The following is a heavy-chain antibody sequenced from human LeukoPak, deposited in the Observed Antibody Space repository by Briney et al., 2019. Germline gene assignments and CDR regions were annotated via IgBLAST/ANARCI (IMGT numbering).Heavy chain of an antibody. CDR1: GFTFSSYA. Sequence: GGSLRLSCAASGFTFSSYAMSWVRQAPGKGLEWVSVIYSGDSTYYADSVKGRFTISRDISKNTLYLQMNSLRAEDTAVYYCAKDWYYDFWSGYLFDYWGQGTLVTVSS. CDR3: AKDWYYDFWSGYLFDY. D-gene: IGHD3-3*01. CDR2: IYSGDST. J-gene: IGHJ4*02. V-gene: IGHV3-66*01.